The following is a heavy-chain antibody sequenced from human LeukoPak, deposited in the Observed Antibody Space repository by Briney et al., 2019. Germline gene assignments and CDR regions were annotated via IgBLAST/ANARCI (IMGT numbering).Heavy chain of an antibody. Sequence: GGSLRLSCAASGCTVSSNYMSRVRQAPGKGLEWVSVIYSGGSTYYADSVKGRFTISRDNSKNTLYLQMNSLRAEDTAVYYCARSLGIDYGMDVWGQGTTVTVSS. J-gene: IGHJ6*02. D-gene: IGHD1-26*01. CDR2: IYSGGST. CDR3: ARSLGIDYGMDV. CDR1: GCTVSSNY. V-gene: IGHV3-53*01.